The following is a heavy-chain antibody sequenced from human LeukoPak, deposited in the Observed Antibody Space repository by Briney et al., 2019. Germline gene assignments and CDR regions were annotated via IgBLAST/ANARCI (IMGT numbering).Heavy chain of an antibody. V-gene: IGHV3-30*04. Sequence: GRSLRLSCAASGFTFSSYAMHWVRQAPGKGLEWVAVISYGGSNKYYADSVKGRFTISRDNSKNTLYLQMNSLRAEDTAVYYCARDQLGYCSSTSCPRKAYYYYGMDVWGQGTTVTVSS. J-gene: IGHJ6*02. CDR1: GFTFSSYA. CDR3: ARDQLGYCSSTSCPRKAYYYYGMDV. D-gene: IGHD2-2*01. CDR2: ISYGGSNK.